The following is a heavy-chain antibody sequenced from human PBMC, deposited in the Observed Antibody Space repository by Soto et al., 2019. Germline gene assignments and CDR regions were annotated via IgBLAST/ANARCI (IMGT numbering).Heavy chain of an antibody. CDR3: ARHDIIAAADTGYYYGMDV. Sequence: QVQLVQSGAEVKKPGSSVKVSCKASGGTFSSYAISWVRQAPGQGLEWMGGIIPIFGTANYAQKFLGRVTITADESTSTAYMELSSLRSEDTAVYYCARHDIIAAADTGYYYGMDVWGQGTTVTVSS. J-gene: IGHJ6*02. D-gene: IGHD6-13*01. CDR2: IIPIFGTA. V-gene: IGHV1-69*01. CDR1: GGTFSSYA.